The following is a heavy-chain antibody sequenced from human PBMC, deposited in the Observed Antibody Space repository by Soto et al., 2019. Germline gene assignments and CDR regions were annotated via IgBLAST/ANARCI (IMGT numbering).Heavy chain of an antibody. J-gene: IGHJ5*02. CDR1: GGTFSSYA. Sequence: QVPLVQSGAEVKKPGSSVTVSCKASGGTFSSYAIHWVRQAPGQGLEWMGGIIPMYGPAKYAQRFQGRVTVTATEATITVYMELTSLTSQDTAVYYCARVTSMVRGVIDNWVDPWSHGTVVTVSS. D-gene: IGHD3-10*01. CDR3: ARVTSMVRGVIDNWVDP. V-gene: IGHV1-69*19. CDR2: IIPMYGPA.